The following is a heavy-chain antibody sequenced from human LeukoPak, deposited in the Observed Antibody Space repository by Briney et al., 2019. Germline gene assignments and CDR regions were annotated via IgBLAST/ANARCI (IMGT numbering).Heavy chain of an antibody. V-gene: IGHV3-30*04. CDR1: GFTFSSYA. D-gene: IGHD4-17*01. CDR3: ARDLFSYGDYSNYYGMDV. J-gene: IGHJ6*02. Sequence: PGGSLRLSCAASGFTFSSYAMHWVRQAPGKGLEWVAVISYDGSNKYYADSVKGRSTISRDNSKNTLYLQMNSLRAEDTAVYYCARDLFSYGDYSNYYGMDVWGQGTTVTVSS. CDR2: ISYDGSNK.